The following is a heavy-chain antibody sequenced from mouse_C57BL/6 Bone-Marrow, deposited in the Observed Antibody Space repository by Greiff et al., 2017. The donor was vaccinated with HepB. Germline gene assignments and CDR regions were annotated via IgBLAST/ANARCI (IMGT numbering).Heavy chain of an antibody. V-gene: IGHV1-7*01. CDR3: ARWALYYDFGGFAY. CDR1: GYTFTSYW. D-gene: IGHD2-4*01. CDR2: INPSSGYT. Sequence: VQLQQSGAELAKPGASVKLSCKASGYTFTSYWMHWVKQRPGQGLEWIGYINPSSGYTKYNQKFKDKVTLTADKSSSTAYMQLSSLTYEDSAVYYCARWALYYDFGGFAYWGQGTLVTVSA. J-gene: IGHJ3*01.